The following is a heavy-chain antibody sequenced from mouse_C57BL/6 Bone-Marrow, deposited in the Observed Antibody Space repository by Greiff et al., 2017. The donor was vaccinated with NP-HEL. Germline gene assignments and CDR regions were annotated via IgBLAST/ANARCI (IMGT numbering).Heavy chain of an antibody. CDR1: GFSLTSYG. V-gene: IGHV2-3*01. CDR2: IWGDGST. J-gene: IGHJ3*01. D-gene: IGHD2-2*01. CDR3: AKIPMVTTRSWFAY. Sequence: VQVVESGPGLVAPSQSLSITCTVSGFSLTSYGVSWVRQPPGKGLEWLGVIWGDGSTNYHSALISRLSISKDNSKSQVFLKLNSLQTDDTATYYCAKIPMVTTRSWFAYWGQGTLVTVSA.